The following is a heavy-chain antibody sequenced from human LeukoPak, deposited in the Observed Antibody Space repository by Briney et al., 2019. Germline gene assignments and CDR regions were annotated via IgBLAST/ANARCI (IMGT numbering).Heavy chain of an antibody. J-gene: IGHJ4*02. V-gene: IGHV4-59*02. CDR1: GVSVSSSH. D-gene: IGHD2/OR15-2a*01. CDR2: LSYTGKT. Sequence: PSETLSLTCNVSGVSVSSSHWNWIRQRPGKGLEWIGCLSYTGKTDYNPSLKSRVSISLGSSNNHSSLKLTSVTAADTAVYYCSEGYFDPFDHWGQGILVTVSS. CDR3: SEGYFDPFDH.